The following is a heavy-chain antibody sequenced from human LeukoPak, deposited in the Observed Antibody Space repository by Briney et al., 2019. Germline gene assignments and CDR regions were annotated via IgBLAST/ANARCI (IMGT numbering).Heavy chain of an antibody. CDR1: GFTFGSYA. CDR3: ARGGHYYYGSGSPVAY. D-gene: IGHD3-10*01. V-gene: IGHV3-64*01. Sequence: GRSLRLSCAASGFTFGSYAMHCVRPAPGKGREYVSAISSNVGSTYYANSVKGRFTISRDNSKNTLYRQMGSRRAEDMVVFYCARGGHYYYGSGSPVAYWGQGTLVTVSS. J-gene: IGHJ4*02. CDR2: ISSNVGST.